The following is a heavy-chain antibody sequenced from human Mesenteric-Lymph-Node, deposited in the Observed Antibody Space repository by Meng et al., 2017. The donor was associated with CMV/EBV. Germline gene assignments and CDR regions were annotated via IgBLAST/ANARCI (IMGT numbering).Heavy chain of an antibody. Sequence: ALSGDSVSSNTAAWSWFRQSPSRGLEWLGRTYYRSRWFSDYALSVRGRVIINPDTSKNHFSLHLNSVTPEDTAVYYCARGNLFFDSWGQGTLVTVSS. CDR3: ARGNLFFDS. V-gene: IGHV6-1*01. D-gene: IGHD2-21*01. J-gene: IGHJ4*02. CDR1: GDSVSSNTAA. CDR2: TYYRSRWFS.